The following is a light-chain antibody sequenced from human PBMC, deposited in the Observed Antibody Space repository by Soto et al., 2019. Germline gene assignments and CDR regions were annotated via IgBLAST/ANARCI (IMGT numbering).Light chain of an antibody. V-gene: IGKV3-15*01. CDR2: GAS. CDR3: QQYNNWPQT. CDR1: QSVSSSY. Sequence: EIVLTQSPGTLSLSPVERATLSCRASQSVSSSYLAWYQQRPGQAPRLLIYGASKRAIGLPARFSGSGSGTEFTLTITSLQSEDFAVYYCQQYNNWPQTFGQGTKVDIK. J-gene: IGKJ1*01.